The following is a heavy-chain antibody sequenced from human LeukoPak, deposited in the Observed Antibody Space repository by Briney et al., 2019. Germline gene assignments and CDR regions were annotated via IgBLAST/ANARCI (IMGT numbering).Heavy chain of an antibody. Sequence: SETLSLTCAVSGGSISSGGYSWSWIRQPPGKVLEWIGYIYHSRSTYYNPSLKSRVTISVDRSKNQCSLKLSSVTAADTAVYHCASSIVVVPAAISGRVDYWGQGTLVTVSS. CDR2: IYHSRST. J-gene: IGHJ4*02. CDR3: ASSIVVVPAAISGRVDY. D-gene: IGHD2-2*02. V-gene: IGHV4-30-2*01. CDR1: GGSISSGGYS.